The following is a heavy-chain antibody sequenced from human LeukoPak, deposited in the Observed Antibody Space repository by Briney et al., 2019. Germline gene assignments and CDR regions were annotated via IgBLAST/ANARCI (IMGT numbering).Heavy chain of an antibody. CDR3: ARAPSEIGGYYPEYFRH. CDR2: IKSDGST. V-gene: IGHV3-74*01. CDR1: GFTFSSYW. D-gene: IGHD3-22*01. Sequence: PGGSLRLSCVASGFTFSSYWMHWVRQDPGKGLVWVSRIKSDGSTNYADSVKGRFTISRDNAKNTVSLQMNRLRAEDTGVYFCARAPSEIGGYYPEYFRHWGQGTLVTVSS. J-gene: IGHJ1*01.